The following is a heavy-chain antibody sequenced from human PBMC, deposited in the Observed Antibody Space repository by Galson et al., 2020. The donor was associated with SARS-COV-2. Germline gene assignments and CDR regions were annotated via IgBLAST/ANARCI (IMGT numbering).Heavy chain of an antibody. CDR2: INTSGGTK. V-gene: IGHV3-48*03. CDR3: AGHYGMDV. J-gene: IGHJ6*02. CDR1: GFTFSSYE. Sequence: GESLKISCVASGFTFSSYEMNWVRQAPGKGLEWVSYINTSGGTKYYADSVKGRFTISRDNAKNSLYLQMNSLRAEDTAVYYCAGHYGMDVWGQGTTFTVSS.